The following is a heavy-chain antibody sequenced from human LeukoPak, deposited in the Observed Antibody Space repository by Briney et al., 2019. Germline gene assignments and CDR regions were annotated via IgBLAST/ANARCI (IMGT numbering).Heavy chain of an antibody. CDR1: GGSFSGYY. J-gene: IGHJ4*02. D-gene: IGHD5-18*01. CDR3: ARARGYSYGGQYYFDY. V-gene: IGHV4-34*01. CDR2: INHSGST. Sequence: KPSETLSLTCAVYGGSFSGYYWSWIRQPPGKGLEWVGEINHSGSTNYNPSLKSRVTISLDTSKNQFSLKLSSVTAADTAVYYCARARGYSYGGQYYFDYWGQGTLVTVSS.